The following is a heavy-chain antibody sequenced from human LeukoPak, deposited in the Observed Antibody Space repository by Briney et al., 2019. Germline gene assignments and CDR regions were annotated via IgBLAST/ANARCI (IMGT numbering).Heavy chain of an antibody. CDR2: ISSSSYI. Sequence: PGGSLRLSCAASGFTFSRHSMNWVRQAPGKGLEWVSSISSSSYIYYADSVKGRFTISRDNARNSLYLQTTSLRAEDTAVYYCARGGTPGYSSGRIDYWGQGTLVTVSS. CDR3: ARGGTPGYSSGRIDY. V-gene: IGHV3-21*01. CDR1: GFTFSRHS. D-gene: IGHD6-19*01. J-gene: IGHJ4*02.